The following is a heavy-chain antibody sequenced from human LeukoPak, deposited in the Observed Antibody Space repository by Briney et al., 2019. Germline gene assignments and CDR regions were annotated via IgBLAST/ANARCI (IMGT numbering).Heavy chain of an antibody. V-gene: IGHV3-30*18. CDR3: AKAGYCSGGSCWSDFDY. D-gene: IGHD2-15*01. Sequence: PGGSLRLSCAASGFTFSSYGMHWVRRAPGKGLEWVAVISYDGSNKYYADSVKGRFTISRDNSKNTLYLQMNSLRAEDTAVYYCAKAGYCSGGSCWSDFDYWGQGTLVTVSS. CDR2: ISYDGSNK. J-gene: IGHJ4*02. CDR1: GFTFSSYG.